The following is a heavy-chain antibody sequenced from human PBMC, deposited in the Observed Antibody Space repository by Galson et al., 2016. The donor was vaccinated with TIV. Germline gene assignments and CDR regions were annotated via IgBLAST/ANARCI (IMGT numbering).Heavy chain of an antibody. V-gene: IGHV1-69*13. D-gene: IGHD3-16*01. J-gene: IGHJ6*02. CDR3: ASDRNPALYTYHQYYGMDV. CDR1: GGTFSSYV. Sequence: SVKVSCKASGGTFSSYVINWVRQAPGQGLEWMGGIIPLFGTINYAQKFQGRVTITADESSTTVYMELNSLRAGDTAVYYFASDRNPALYTYHQYYGMDVWGQGTTVTVSS. CDR2: IIPLFGTI.